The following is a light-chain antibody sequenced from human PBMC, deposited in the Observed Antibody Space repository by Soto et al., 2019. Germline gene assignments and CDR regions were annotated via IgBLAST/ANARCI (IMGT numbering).Light chain of an antibody. Sequence: QSALTQPASVSGSPGQSITISCTGTSSDVGSYNLVSWYQQHPGKAPKLMIYEVTKRPSGVPDRFSGSKSGNTASLTVSGLQADDEADYYCSSYAGNNNVVFGTGTKLTVL. CDR1: SSDVGSYNL. CDR3: SSYAGNNNVV. J-gene: IGLJ1*01. V-gene: IGLV2-8*01. CDR2: EVT.